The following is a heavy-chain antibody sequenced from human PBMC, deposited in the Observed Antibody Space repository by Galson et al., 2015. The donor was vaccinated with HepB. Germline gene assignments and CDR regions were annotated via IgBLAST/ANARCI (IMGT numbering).Heavy chain of an antibody. CDR3: ARVGGDRGDYVKWFDP. CDR1: GFTFSTYW. J-gene: IGHJ5*02. CDR2: INSDGSDT. D-gene: IGHD3-16*01. Sequence: SLRLSCAASGFTFSTYWMHWVRQAPGKGLVWVSRINSDGSDTTYAGSVKGRFTISRDNAKNTLYLQMNSLRAEDTAMYFCARVGGDRGDYVKWFDPWGQGTLVTVSS. V-gene: IGHV3-74*01.